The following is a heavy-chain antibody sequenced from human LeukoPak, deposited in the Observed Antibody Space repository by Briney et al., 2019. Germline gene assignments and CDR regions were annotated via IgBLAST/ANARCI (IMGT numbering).Heavy chain of an antibody. V-gene: IGHV3-48*01. CDR3: ATPGQQLVLDYYYYMDV. D-gene: IGHD6-13*01. J-gene: IGHJ6*03. Sequence: GGSLRLSCAASGFTFSSYSMNWVRQAPGKGLEWVSYISSSSSTIYYADSVKGRFTISRDNAKNSLYLQMNSLRVEDTAVYYCATPGQQLVLDYYYYMDVWGKGTTVTISS. CDR1: GFTFSSYS. CDR2: ISSSSSTI.